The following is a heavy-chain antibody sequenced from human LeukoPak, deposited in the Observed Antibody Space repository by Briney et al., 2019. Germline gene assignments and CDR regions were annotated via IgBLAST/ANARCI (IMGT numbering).Heavy chain of an antibody. Sequence: ASVKVSCKASGYTFTGYYMHWVRQAPGQGLEWMGWINSNSGGTNYAQKFQGRVTMTRDTSISTAYMELSRLRSDDTAVYYCARTENYDFWSGYYSVFDYWGQGTLVTVSS. V-gene: IGHV1-2*02. CDR1: GYTFTGYY. CDR3: ARTENYDFWSGYYSVFDY. D-gene: IGHD3-3*01. CDR2: INSNSGGT. J-gene: IGHJ4*02.